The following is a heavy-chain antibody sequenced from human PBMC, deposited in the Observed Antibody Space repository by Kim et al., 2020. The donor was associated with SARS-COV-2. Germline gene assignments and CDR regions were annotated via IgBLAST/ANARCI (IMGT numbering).Heavy chain of an antibody. CDR2: ISYDGSNK. CDR1: GFTFSSYG. D-gene: IGHD3-16*02. Sequence: GGSLRLSCAASGFTFSSYGMHWVRQAPGKGLEWVAVISYDGSNKYYADSVKGRFTISRDNSKNTLYLQMNSLRAEDTAVYYCARTQPTYDYVWGSYRSKQDYYFDYWGQGTLVTVSS. V-gene: IGHV3-33*05. CDR3: ARTQPTYDYVWGSYRSKQDYYFDY. J-gene: IGHJ4*02.